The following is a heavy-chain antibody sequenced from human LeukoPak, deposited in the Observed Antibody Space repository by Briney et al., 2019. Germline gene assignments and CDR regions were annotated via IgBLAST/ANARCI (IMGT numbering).Heavy chain of an antibody. D-gene: IGHD2-15*01. CDR3: ARDSRGYCSGGSCYGLNWFDP. Sequence: GGSLRLSCAASGFTFSSYGMHWVRQAPGEGLEWVAVISYDGSNKYYADSVKGRFTISRDNSKNTLYLQMNSLRAEDTAVYYCARDSRGYCSGGSCYGLNWFDPWGQGTLVTVSS. CDR1: GFTFSSYG. V-gene: IGHV3-30*03. J-gene: IGHJ5*02. CDR2: ISYDGSNK.